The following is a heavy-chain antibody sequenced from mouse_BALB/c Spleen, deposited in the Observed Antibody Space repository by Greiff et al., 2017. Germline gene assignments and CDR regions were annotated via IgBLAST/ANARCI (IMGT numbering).Heavy chain of an antibody. V-gene: IGHV1S81*02. CDR2: FNPSNGGT. Sequence: QVQLQQSGAELVKPGASVKLSCKALGYTFTSYYLYWVKQRPGQGLEWIGEFNPSNGGTNFNEKFKGKATLTVDKSSSTEYMQHSSLTSEDSAVYYCTRGTTLDYWGQGTTRTVSS. CDR3: TRGTTLDY. CDR1: GYTFTSYY. D-gene: IGHD5-5*01. J-gene: IGHJ2*01.